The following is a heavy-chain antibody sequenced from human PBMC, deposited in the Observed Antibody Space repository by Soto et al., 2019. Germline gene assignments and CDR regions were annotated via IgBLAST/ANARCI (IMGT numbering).Heavy chain of an antibody. V-gene: IGHV4-30-4*01. CDR3: ARLGGSGSYYNAIDY. CDR2: IYYSGST. D-gene: IGHD3-10*01. CDR1: GGSISSGDYY. Sequence: QVQLQESGPGLVKPSQTLSLTCTVSGGSISSGDYYWRWIRQPPGKGLEWIGYIYYSGSTYYNPSLKSRVTISVDTSKTQFSLKLSSVTAADTAVYYCARLGGSGSYYNAIDYWGQGTLVTVSS. J-gene: IGHJ4*02.